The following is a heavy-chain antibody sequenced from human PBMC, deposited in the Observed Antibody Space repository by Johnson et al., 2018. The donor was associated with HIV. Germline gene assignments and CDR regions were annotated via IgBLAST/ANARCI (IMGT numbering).Heavy chain of an antibody. V-gene: IGHV3-7*01. CDR2: IKQGGSEK. J-gene: IGHJ3*01. Sequence: EAQLVESGGGVVQPGRSLRLSCAASGLTFTSYWMSWVRQAPGKGLAWVANIKQGGSEKYYVDSVKGRFTISRDNAKNSLYLQMNSLRAEDTAVYFCARVVPYAFDLWGQGTMVTVSS. CDR3: ARVVPYAFDL. CDR1: GLTFTSYW. D-gene: IGHD6-6*01.